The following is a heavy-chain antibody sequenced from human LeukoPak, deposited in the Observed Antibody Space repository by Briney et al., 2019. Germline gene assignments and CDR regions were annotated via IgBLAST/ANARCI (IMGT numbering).Heavy chain of an antibody. CDR3: ARNVGDYFDY. D-gene: IGHD4-17*01. J-gene: IGHJ4*02. CDR2: IYYSGST. CDR1: GGSISSYY. V-gene: IGHV4-59*08. Sequence: PSETLSLTCTVSGGSISSYYWSWIQQPPGKGLEWIGYIYYSGSTNYNPSLKSRVTISVDTSKNQFSLKLSSVTAADTAVYYCARNVGDYFDYWGQGTLVTVSS.